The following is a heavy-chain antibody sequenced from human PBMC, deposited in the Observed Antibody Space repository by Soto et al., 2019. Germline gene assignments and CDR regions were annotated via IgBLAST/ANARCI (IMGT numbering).Heavy chain of an antibody. CDR1: GGSISSGGYY. D-gene: IGHD3-16*01. CDR3: QRTLTRLGELGPFDY. CDR2: IYYSGST. Sequence: QVQLQESGPGLVKPSQTLSLTCTVSGGSISSGGYYWSWIRQHPGKGLEWIGYIYYSGSTYYNPSLKSRVTISVDTSKNQFSLKLSSVTATDTAVYYCQRTLTRLGELGPFDYWGPGTLVTGSS. J-gene: IGHJ4*02. V-gene: IGHV4-31*03.